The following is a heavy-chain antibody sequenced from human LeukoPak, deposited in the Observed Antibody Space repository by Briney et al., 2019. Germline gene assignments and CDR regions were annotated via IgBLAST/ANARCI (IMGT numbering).Heavy chain of an antibody. J-gene: IGHJ4*02. CDR3: ARDPPGSGSYYDY. CDR2: IYYTGST. Sequence: KPSETLSLTCTVSGGSISSYYWGWIRQPPGKGLECIGYIYYTGSTNYNPSLTSRVTISVDTSKNQFSLKLNSVTAADTAVYYCARDPPGSGSYYDYWGQGTLVTVSS. D-gene: IGHD3-10*01. CDR1: GGSISSYY. V-gene: IGHV4-59*01.